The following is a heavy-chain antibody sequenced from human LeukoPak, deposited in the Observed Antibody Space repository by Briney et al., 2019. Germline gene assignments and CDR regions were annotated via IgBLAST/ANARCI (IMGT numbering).Heavy chain of an antibody. CDR2: INPNSGGT. D-gene: IGHD2-21*02. V-gene: IGHV1-2*02. J-gene: IGHJ4*02. CDR3: ARVPFSYCGGDCYFDY. Sequence: ASVKVSCKASGYTFTSYYMDWVRQAPGQGLEWMGWINPNSGGTNYAQKFQGRVTITRDTSISTAYMDLSRLRSDDTAVYYCARVPFSYCGGDCYFDYWGQGTLVTVSS. CDR1: GYTFTSYY.